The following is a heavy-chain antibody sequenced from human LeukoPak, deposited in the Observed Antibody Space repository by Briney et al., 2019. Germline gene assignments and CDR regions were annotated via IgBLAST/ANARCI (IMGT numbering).Heavy chain of an antibody. CDR3: ARGRIPNPIHYYYGSGSYNLIDY. CDR1: GGSFSGYY. J-gene: IGHJ4*02. V-gene: IGHV4-34*01. CDR2: INHSGST. Sequence: SETLSLTCAVYGGSFSGYYWSWVRQPPGKGLEWMGEINHSGSTKYNPSLKSRVTISVDTSKNQFSLKLSSVTAADTAVYYCARGRIPNPIHYYYGSGSYNLIDYWGEGTLVTVSS. D-gene: IGHD3-10*01.